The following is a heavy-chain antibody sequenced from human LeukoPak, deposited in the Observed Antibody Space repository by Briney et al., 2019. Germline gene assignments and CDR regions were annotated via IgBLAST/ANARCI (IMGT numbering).Heavy chain of an antibody. CDR3: AKGTYTTSSLWFDY. CDR1: GFIFGSYA. Sequence: GGSLRFSCAASGFIFGSYAINWVRQAPGKGLEWVSATRSDSSNTYYADSVKGRFTISRDNSKNTLYLQMNNLRAEDTAVYYCAKGTYTTSSLWFDYWGQGTLVTVSS. V-gene: IGHV3-23*01. CDR2: TRSDSSNT. J-gene: IGHJ4*02. D-gene: IGHD6-6*01.